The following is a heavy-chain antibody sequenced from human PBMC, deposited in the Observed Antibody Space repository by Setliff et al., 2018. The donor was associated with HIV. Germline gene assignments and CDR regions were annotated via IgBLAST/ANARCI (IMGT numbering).Heavy chain of an antibody. CDR3: AKLAPSYSSGKDDF. D-gene: IGHD6-19*01. Sequence: GGSLRLSCVASGLPFYNYWMTWLRRAPGRGLEWVANIKQDGSGMHYIESVKGRFTIFRDNAKNSVFLQMNSLRAEDTAIYYCAKLAPSYSSGKDDFWGQGTLVTVSS. J-gene: IGHJ4*02. V-gene: IGHV3-7*03. CDR2: IKQDGSGM. CDR1: GLPFYNYW.